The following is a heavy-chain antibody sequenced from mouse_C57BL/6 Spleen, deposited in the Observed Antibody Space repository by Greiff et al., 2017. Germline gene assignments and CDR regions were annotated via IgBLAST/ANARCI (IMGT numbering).Heavy chain of an antibody. Sequence: EVQVVESGGGLVKPGGSLKLSCAASGFTFSSYAMSWVRQTPEKRLEWVATISDGGSYTYYPDNVKGRFTISRDNAKNNLYLQMSHLKSEDTAMYYCARDLGQGYYFDYWGQGTTLTVSS. J-gene: IGHJ2*01. V-gene: IGHV5-4*01. CDR3: ARDLGQGYYFDY. CDR1: GFTFSSYA. CDR2: ISDGGSYT. D-gene: IGHD3-3*01.